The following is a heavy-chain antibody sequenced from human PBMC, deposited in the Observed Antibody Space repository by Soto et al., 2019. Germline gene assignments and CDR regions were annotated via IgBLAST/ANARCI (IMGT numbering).Heavy chain of an antibody. CDR1: GFTFDDYA. Sequence: VQLVESGGGLVQPGRSLRLSCAASGFTFDDYAMHWVRQAPGKGLEWVSGISWNSGSIGYADSVKGRFTISRDNAKNSLYLQMNSLRAEDTALYYCAKDSSGSYYGKFDYWGQGTLVTVSS. J-gene: IGHJ4*02. CDR3: AKDSSGSYYGKFDY. D-gene: IGHD1-26*01. CDR2: ISWNSGSI. V-gene: IGHV3-9*01.